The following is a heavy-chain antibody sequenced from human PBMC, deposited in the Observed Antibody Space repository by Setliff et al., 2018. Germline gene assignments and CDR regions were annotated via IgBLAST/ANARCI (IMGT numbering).Heavy chain of an antibody. CDR1: GGTFSDYY. CDR2: INHSGTT. J-gene: IGHJ5*02. Sequence: PSETLSLTCSAYGGTFSDYYWTWIRQSPGKGLEWIGEINHSGTTNCNPSLKSRVTISVDTSKNQFSLTMSSVSAADAAVYYCARGRNVAARLLDTWCQGSRVTVSS. D-gene: IGHD6-6*01. CDR3: ARGRNVAARLLDT. V-gene: IGHV4-34*01.